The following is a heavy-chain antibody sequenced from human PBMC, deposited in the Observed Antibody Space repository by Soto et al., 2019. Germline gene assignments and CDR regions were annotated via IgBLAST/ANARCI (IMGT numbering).Heavy chain of an antibody. Sequence: ASVKVSCKASGYTFTNYGINWVRQAPGQGPEWMAWISAYNGNTNYAQKLQGRVTVTIDTSTSTAYMELRSLRSDDTAVYYCARESKEQWLVNGGWFDPWGQGTLVTVSS. D-gene: IGHD6-19*01. CDR3: ARESKEQWLVNGGWFDP. CDR1: GYTFTNYG. J-gene: IGHJ5*02. CDR2: ISAYNGNT. V-gene: IGHV1-18*01.